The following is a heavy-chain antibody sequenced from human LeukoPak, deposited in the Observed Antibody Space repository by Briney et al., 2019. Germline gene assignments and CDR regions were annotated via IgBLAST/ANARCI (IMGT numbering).Heavy chain of an antibody. Sequence: SETLSLTCTVSGASMRSYYWNWIRQSPGQGLEWIGSIYYSGSPNYNPSLKSRVTISEDTSKNQFSLKLRSVTAADTAVYYCARWTYYYDSSGYSYWDFDHWGQGTLVTVSS. CDR2: IYYSGSP. V-gene: IGHV4-59*01. CDR1: GASMRSYY. D-gene: IGHD3-22*01. CDR3: ARWTYYYDSSGYSYWDFDH. J-gene: IGHJ4*02.